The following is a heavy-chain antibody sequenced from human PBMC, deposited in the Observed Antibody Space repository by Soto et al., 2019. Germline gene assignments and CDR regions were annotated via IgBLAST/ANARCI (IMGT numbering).Heavy chain of an antibody. CDR2: INSGGSST. D-gene: IGHD3-22*01. CDR1: GFTFSSYW. Sequence: GGSLRLSCAASGFTFSSYWMHWVRQAPGKGLVWVSRINSGGSSTSYADSVKGRFTISRDNAKNTLYLQRNSLRAEDTAVYYCARAYFYDSSGDYDYWGQGTLVTVSS. CDR3: ARAYFYDSSGDYDY. J-gene: IGHJ4*02. V-gene: IGHV3-74*01.